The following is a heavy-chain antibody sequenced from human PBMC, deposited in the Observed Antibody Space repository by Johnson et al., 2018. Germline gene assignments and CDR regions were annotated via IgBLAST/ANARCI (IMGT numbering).Heavy chain of an antibody. J-gene: IGHJ6*03. Sequence: QVQLVQSGGGVVQPGRSLRLSCAASGFTFSSYGMHWVRQAPGKGPEWVAVISYDGSNKYYADSVKGRLTHSRDNSNNPRYLQMNSLRTGDTAVYYCAKACPGVAAADYYYYYYMDVWGKGTTVTVSS. CDR2: ISYDGSNK. V-gene: IGHV3-30*18. CDR1: GFTFSSYG. D-gene: IGHD6-13*01. CDR3: AKACPGVAAADYYYYYYMDV.